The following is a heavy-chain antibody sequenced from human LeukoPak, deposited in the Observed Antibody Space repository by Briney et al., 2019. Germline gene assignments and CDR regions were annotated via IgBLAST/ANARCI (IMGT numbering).Heavy chain of an antibody. J-gene: IGHJ4*02. Sequence: AAVKVSCKASGYTFTGYYMHWVRQAPGQGLEWMGWINPNSGGSNYAQKFQGRATMTRDTSISTAYMELSRLRSDDTAVYYCARAHIVVVTSTDFDYWGQGTRVRVSS. D-gene: IGHD2-21*02. CDR2: INPNSGGS. CDR3: ARAHIVVVTSTDFDY. CDR1: GYTFTGYY. V-gene: IGHV1-2*02.